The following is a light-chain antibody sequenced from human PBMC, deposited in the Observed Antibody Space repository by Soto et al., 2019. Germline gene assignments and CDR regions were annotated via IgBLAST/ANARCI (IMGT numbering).Light chain of an antibody. CDR3: MQGTHWRPYT. CDR1: QSLVHSDGKTY. J-gene: IGKJ2*01. V-gene: IGKV2-30*02. Sequence: DVVMTQSPLSLPVTLGQPASISCRSSQSLVHSDGKTYLNWFQQRPGQAPRWLIYKVSDRDSGGPDRWGGSGSDSDLTLKISRVGAEDVVVYYCMQGTHWRPYTFGQGTKLEIK. CDR2: KVS.